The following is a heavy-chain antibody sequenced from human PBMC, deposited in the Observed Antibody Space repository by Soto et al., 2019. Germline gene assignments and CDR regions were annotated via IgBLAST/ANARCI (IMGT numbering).Heavy chain of an antibody. CDR1: GGTFSSYA. CDR2: IIPIFGTA. CDR3: ARGARRSLGLHKFPYYGMDV. J-gene: IGHJ6*02. D-gene: IGHD4-4*01. V-gene: IGHV1-69*01. Sequence: QVQLVQSGAEVKKPGSSVKVSCKASGGTFSSYAISWVRQAPGQGLEWMGGIIPIFGTANYAQKFQGRVTITADESTSTAYMELSSLRSEDTAVYYCARGARRSLGLHKFPYYGMDVWGQGTTVTVSS.